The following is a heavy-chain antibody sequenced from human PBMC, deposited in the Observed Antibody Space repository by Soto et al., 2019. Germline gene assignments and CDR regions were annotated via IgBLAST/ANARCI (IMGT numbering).Heavy chain of an antibody. J-gene: IGHJ4*02. Sequence: PGGSLRLSCAASGFTVSSSYAMSWVRQAPGKGLEWVSAISGSGGSTYYADSVKGRFTISRDNSKNTLYLQMNSLRAEDTAVYYCAKDHVNTGSFDYWGQGTLVTVSS. D-gene: IGHD5-18*01. CDR2: ISGSGGST. V-gene: IGHV3-23*01. CDR3: AKDHVNTGSFDY. CDR1: GFTVSSSYA.